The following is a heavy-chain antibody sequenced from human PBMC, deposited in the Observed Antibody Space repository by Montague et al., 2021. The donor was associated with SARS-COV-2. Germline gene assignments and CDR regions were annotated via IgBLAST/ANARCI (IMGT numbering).Heavy chain of an antibody. J-gene: IGHJ6*02. V-gene: IGHV4-34*01. CDR3: ARDYGDYGSGYYYGMDV. CDR2: INHSGST. CDR1: GGSFSGYY. D-gene: IGHD4-17*01. Sequence: SETLSLTCAAYGGSFSGYYWSWIRQPPGKGLEWIGEINHSGSTNYNPSLKSRVTISVDTSKNQFSLKLSSVTAADTAVYYCARDYGDYGSGYYYGMDVWGQGTTVTVSS.